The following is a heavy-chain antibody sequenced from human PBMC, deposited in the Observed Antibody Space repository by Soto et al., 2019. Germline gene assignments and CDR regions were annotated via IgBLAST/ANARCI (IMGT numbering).Heavy chain of an antibody. V-gene: IGHV1-8*01. CDR1: GYTFTSYE. Sequence: QVQLVQSGAEVKKPGASVKVSCKASGYTFTSYEINWVRQATGQGLEWMGWMNPNSGDTGYAQKFQGRVTMTRNTSISTAYMELSSMRSEDTAVYYCARGELLWFGELLRWGQGTLVTVSS. D-gene: IGHD3-10*01. J-gene: IGHJ4*02. CDR3: ARGELLWFGELLR. CDR2: MNPNSGDT.